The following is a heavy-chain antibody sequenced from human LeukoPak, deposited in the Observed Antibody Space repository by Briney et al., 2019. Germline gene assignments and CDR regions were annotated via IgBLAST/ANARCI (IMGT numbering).Heavy chain of an antibody. CDR1: GFTFTSYW. D-gene: IGHD6-25*01. Sequence: GGSLRLSCAASGFTFTSYWMHWVRQAPGKGLVWVSRVNSDGSSTNYADSVKGRFTISRDNAKNTLSLQMNSLRAEDTAVYYCARGSGIITGIDEWGQGTLVTVSS. J-gene: IGHJ4*02. V-gene: IGHV3-74*01. CDR3: ARGSGIITGIDE. CDR2: VNSDGSST.